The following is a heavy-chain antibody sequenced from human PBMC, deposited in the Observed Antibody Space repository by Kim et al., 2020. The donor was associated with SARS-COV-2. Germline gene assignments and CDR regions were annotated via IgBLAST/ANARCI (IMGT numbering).Heavy chain of an antibody. D-gene: IGHD2-21*01. CDR2: IREDGSAQ. J-gene: IGHJ4*02. CDR3: ARYSIGSRSFDY. V-gene: IGHV3-7*01. CDR1: GLSFSTSW. Sequence: GGSLRLSCAASGLSFSTSWMGWVRQAPGKGLEWAASIREDGSAQFYLDSVKGRFTTSRDNAQNSVSLHMNTLRAEDTAVYYCARYSIGSRSFDYWGQG.